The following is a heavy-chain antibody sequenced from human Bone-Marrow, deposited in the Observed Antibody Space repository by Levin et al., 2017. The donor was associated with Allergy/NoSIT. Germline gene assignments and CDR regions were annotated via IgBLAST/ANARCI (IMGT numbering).Heavy chain of an antibody. CDR2: MNPDSGKT. CDR1: GYTFTSYD. CDR3: ARGLGFGDLIY. J-gene: IGHJ4*02. Sequence: GESLKISCKASGYTFTSYDINWVRQATGQGLEWMGWMNPDSGKTGYTQNFQGRVTMTRNTSISTAYMEVSSLRSEDTAVYYCARGLGFGDLIYWGQGTLVTVSS. D-gene: IGHD3-10*01. V-gene: IGHV1-8*01.